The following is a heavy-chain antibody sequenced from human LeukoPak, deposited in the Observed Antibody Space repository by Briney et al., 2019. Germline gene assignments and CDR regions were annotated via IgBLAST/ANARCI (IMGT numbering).Heavy chain of an antibody. Sequence: SETLSLTCTVSGGSISSGDYYWSWIRQHPGKGLEWIGYIYYGGSTYYNPSLKSRVTISVDTSKNQFSLKLSSVTAADTAVYYCARDPLTHYYDSSDAFDIWGQGTMVTVSS. CDR1: GGSISSGDYY. CDR2: IYYGGST. V-gene: IGHV4-30-4*08. J-gene: IGHJ3*02. D-gene: IGHD3-22*01. CDR3: ARDPLTHYYDSSDAFDI.